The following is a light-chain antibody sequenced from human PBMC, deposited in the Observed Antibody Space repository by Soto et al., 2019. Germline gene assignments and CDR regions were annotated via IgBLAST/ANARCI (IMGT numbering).Light chain of an antibody. V-gene: IGKV3-20*01. Sequence: EIVLTQSPDTLSLSPEDRATLSCRASQSIGSYLAWYQQKPGQAPRLLIYGASSRATGIPDRFSGSGSGTDFTLTISRLEPEDFAVYYCQQYGSSPITFGQGT. CDR2: GAS. CDR3: QQYGSSPIT. CDR1: QSIGSY. J-gene: IGKJ5*01.